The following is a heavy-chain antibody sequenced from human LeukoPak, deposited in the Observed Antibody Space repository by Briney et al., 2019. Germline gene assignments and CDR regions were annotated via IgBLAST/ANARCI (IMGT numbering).Heavy chain of an antibody. Sequence: GESLKISCKGSGYSFTSYWIGWVRQMPGKGLEWMGIIYPGDSDTRYSPSFQGQVTISADKSISTAYLQWSSLKASDTAMYYCARHWGQWLFRYYMDVWGKGTTVTVSS. J-gene: IGHJ6*03. CDR2: IYPGDSDT. CDR1: GYSFTSYW. V-gene: IGHV5-51*01. CDR3: ARHWGQWLFRYYMDV. D-gene: IGHD6-19*01.